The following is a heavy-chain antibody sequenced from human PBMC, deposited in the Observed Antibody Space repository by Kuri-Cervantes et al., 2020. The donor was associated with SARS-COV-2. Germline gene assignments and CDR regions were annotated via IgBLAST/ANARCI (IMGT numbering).Heavy chain of an antibody. V-gene: IGHV4-34*01. CDR3: AREKDVGCMLP. CDR2: INHSGST. D-gene: IGHD2-8*01. J-gene: IGHJ5*02. Sequence: GSLRLSCAVYGGSFSGYYWSWIRQPPGKGLEWIGEINHSGSTNYNPSLKSRVTISVDTSKNQFSLSLNSLTAADTAVYYCAREKDVGCMLPWGQGTLVTVSS. CDR1: GGSFSGYY.